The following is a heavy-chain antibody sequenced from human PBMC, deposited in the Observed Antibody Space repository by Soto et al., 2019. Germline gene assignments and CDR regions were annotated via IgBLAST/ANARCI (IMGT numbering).Heavy chain of an antibody. CDR3: ATLGYSSSPV. CDR1: AGSINIYY. CDR2: IFYGGTS. Sequence: SETLSLTCTVSAGSINIYYWSWIRQPPGKGLEWLGHIFYGGTSNYNPSLRGRVSMSLDASSNQFSLRLSSVAPSDTAAYYCATLGYSSSPVWGQGALVTVSS. V-gene: IGHV4-59*08. D-gene: IGHD5-18*01. J-gene: IGHJ1*01.